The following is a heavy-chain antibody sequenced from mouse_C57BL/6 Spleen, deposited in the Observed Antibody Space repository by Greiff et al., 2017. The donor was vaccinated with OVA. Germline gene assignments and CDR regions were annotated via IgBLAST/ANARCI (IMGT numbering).Heavy chain of an antibody. D-gene: IGHD4-1*01. CDR1: GFTFSSYA. V-gene: IGHV5-4*01. CDR3: AREGGTGTGFAY. Sequence: EVQVVESGGGLVKPGGSLKLSCAASGFTFSSYAMSWVRQTPEKRLEWVATISDGGSYTYYPDNVKGRFTISRDNAKNNLYLQMSHLKSEDTAMYYCAREGGTGTGFAYWGQGTLVTVSA. CDR2: ISDGGSYT. J-gene: IGHJ3*01.